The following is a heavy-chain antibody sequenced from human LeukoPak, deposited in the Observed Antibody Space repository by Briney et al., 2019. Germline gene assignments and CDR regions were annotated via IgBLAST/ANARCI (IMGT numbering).Heavy chain of an antibody. J-gene: IGHJ2*01. V-gene: IGHV4-59*01. CDR3: ARVITPEEWLVPRDFDL. Sequence: SETLSLTCTVSGGSISSYYWSWIRQPPGKGLEWIGYIYYSGSTNYNPSLKSRVTISVDTSKNQFSLKLSSVTAADTAVYYCARVITPEEWLVPRDFDLWGRGTLVTVSS. CDR2: IYYSGST. CDR1: GGSISSYY. D-gene: IGHD6-19*01.